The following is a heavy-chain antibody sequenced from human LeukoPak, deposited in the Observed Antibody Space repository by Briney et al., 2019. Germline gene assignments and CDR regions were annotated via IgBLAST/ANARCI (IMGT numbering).Heavy chain of an antibody. D-gene: IGHD3-16*01. CDR1: EFTFSSCG. J-gene: IGHJ1*01. V-gene: IGHV3-33*01. CDR3: ARDQRPGWGEYFQH. CDR2: IWYDGSNK. Sequence: GGSLRLSCAASEFTFSSCGMHWVRQAPGKGLEWVAVIWYDGSNKYYADSVKGRFTISRDNSKNTVYLQMNSLRVEDTAVYYCARDQRPGWGEYFQHWGQGTLVTVSS.